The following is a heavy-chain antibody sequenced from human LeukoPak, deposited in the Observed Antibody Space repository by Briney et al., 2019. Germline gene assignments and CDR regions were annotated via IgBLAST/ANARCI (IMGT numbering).Heavy chain of an antibody. CDR2: IYYSGST. J-gene: IGHJ2*01. CDR1: GGSISSYY. Sequence: KPSETLSLTCTVSGGSISSYYWSWIRQPPGKGLELIAYIYYSGSTNYNPSLKSRVTISVDTSKNQYSLKLRPVTAADTAVYYCAKMDYMKVSSNWYFDLWGRGTLVTVSS. V-gene: IGHV4-59*01. D-gene: IGHD4-11*01. CDR3: AKMDYMKVSSNWYFDL.